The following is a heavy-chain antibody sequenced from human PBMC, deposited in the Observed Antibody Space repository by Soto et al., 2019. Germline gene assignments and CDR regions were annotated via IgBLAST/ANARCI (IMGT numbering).Heavy chain of an antibody. CDR3: ARSIVVVTALDY. CDR1: GYTFTSYA. D-gene: IGHD2-21*02. V-gene: IGHV1-3*05. CDR2: INAGNGNT. Sequence: QVQLVQSGAEEKKPGASVKVSCKASGYTFTSYAMHWVRQAPGHRLEWMGWINAGNGNTKYSQKFQGRVTITRDTSARTADMELSSLRSEDRAVYYCARSIVVVTALDYWGQGTLVTVSS. J-gene: IGHJ4*02.